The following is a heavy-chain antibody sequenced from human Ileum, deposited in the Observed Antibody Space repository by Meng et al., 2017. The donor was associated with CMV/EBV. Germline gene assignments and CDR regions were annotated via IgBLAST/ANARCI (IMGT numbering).Heavy chain of an antibody. J-gene: IGHJ6*02. CDR1: GFTFSSYS. CDR2: ISSSSSYI. CDR3: AGDGYSYGSAGGWGDDYYYYGMDV. D-gene: IGHD5-18*01. Sequence: GESLKISCAASGFTFSSYSMNWVRQAPGKGLEWVSSISSSSSYIYYADSVKGRFTISRDNAKNSLYLQMNSLRAEDTAVYYCAGDGYSYGSAGGWGDDYYYYGMDVWGQGTTVTVSS. V-gene: IGHV3-21*01.